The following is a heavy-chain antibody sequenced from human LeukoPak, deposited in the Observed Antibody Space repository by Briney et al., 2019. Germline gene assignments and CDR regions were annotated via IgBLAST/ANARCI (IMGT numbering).Heavy chain of an antibody. J-gene: IGHJ4*02. CDR1: GGSFSGYY. V-gene: IGHV4-34*01. Sequence: PSETLSLTCAVYGGSFSGYYWSWIRQPPGKGLEWIGEINHSGSTNYNPSLKSRVTTSVDTSKNQFSLKLSSVTAADTAVYYCARDGCTNGVCYFDYWGQGTLVTVSS. CDR3: ARDGCTNGVCYFDY. CDR2: INHSGST. D-gene: IGHD2-8*01.